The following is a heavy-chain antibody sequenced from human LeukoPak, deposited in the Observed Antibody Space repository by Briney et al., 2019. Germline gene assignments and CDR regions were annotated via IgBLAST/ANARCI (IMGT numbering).Heavy chain of an antibody. D-gene: IGHD2-15*01. CDR1: GGSISRYY. CDR2: IYYSGST. J-gene: IGHJ4*02. CDR3: AGNPRYCRGGSCYGSYFDY. V-gene: IGHV4-59*12. Sequence: SETLSLTCTVSGGSISRYYWSWIRHPPGKGLEWIGDIYYSGSTNYNPSLSSLVTISVDTSKNHISLRLSSVTAADTAVYYCAGNPRYCRGGSCYGSYFDYWGEGTLVTVSS.